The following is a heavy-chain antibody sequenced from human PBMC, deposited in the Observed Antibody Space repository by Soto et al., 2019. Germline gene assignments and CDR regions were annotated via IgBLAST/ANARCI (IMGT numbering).Heavy chain of an antibody. D-gene: IGHD4-17*01. CDR2: IYTSGST. CDR3: ARDAIYGGNSGWFDP. CDR1: GGSISSYY. J-gene: IGHJ5*02. Sequence: SETLSLTCTVSGGSISSYYWSWIRQPAGKGLEWIGRIYTSGSTNYNPSLKSRVTMSVDTSKNQFSLKLSSVTAADTAVYYCARDAIYGGNSGWFDPWGQGTLVTVSS. V-gene: IGHV4-4*07.